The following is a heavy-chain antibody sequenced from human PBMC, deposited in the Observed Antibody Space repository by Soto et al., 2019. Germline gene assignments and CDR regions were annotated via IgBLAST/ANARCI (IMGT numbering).Heavy chain of an antibody. Sequence: SETLSLTCTVSGGSISSYYWSWIRQPPGKGLEWIGYIYYSGSTNYNPSLKSRVTISVDTSKNQFSLKLSSVTAADTAVYYCARRLGFGEPSFDYWGQGTLVTVSS. CDR2: IYYSGST. CDR3: ARRLGFGEPSFDY. D-gene: IGHD3-10*01. V-gene: IGHV4-59*08. CDR1: GGSISSYY. J-gene: IGHJ4*02.